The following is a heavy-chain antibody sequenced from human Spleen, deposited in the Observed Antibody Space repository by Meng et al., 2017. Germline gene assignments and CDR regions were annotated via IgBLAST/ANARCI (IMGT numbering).Heavy chain of an antibody. J-gene: IGHJ3*02. Sequence: VLVGQAGGGVVQPGRSLRLACAASGFTFSSYAMHWVRQAPGKGLEWVAVISYDGSNKYYADSVKGRFTISRDNSKNTLYLQMNSLRAEDTAVYYCARDGYDSSGYYPIDAFDIWGQGTMVTVSS. D-gene: IGHD3-22*01. CDR1: GFTFSSYA. CDR2: ISYDGSNK. V-gene: IGHV3-30*04. CDR3: ARDGYDSSGYYPIDAFDI.